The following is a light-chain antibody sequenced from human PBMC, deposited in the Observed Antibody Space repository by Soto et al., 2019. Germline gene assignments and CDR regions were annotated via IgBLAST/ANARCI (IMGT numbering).Light chain of an antibody. Sequence: DIQMTQSPSTLSASLGDRVTITCRASESIGSFLAWYQQKAGKAPKLLIYKASTLQIEVPSRFSGSGSGTDFTLTINGLQPGDFATYYCQEYVSYSALAFGGGTKVEIK. V-gene: IGKV1-5*03. J-gene: IGKJ4*01. CDR1: ESIGSF. CDR3: QEYVSYSALA. CDR2: KAS.